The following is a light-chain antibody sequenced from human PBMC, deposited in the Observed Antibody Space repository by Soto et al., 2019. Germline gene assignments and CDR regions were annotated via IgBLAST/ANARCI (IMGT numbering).Light chain of an antibody. CDR2: DAS. Sequence: DIQMTQSPSALSASVGDRVTITCRASQSIKTWLAWYQRKPGRAPNLLIYDASSLESGVPSRFSGSGSGTEFTLTISSLQPDDFATYYCQQYNSYPWTFGQGTRWIS. CDR1: QSIKTW. V-gene: IGKV1-5*01. CDR3: QQYNSYPWT. J-gene: IGKJ1*01.